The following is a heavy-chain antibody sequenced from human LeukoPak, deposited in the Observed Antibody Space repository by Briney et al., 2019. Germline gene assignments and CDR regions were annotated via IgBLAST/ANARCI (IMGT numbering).Heavy chain of an antibody. CDR3: ARRKRGIAAACDY. D-gene: IGHD6-13*01. V-gene: IGHV5-51*01. J-gene: IGHJ4*02. Sequence: GESLKIPCKGSGYSFNTYLIGLVPPMPGKGLGVMGIIYTDDTDARYSPSFQGHVTISADKSISTAYLQWSSLKASDTAMYYCARRKRGIAAACDYWGQGTLVTVSS. CDR2: IYTDDTDA. CDR1: GYSFNTYL.